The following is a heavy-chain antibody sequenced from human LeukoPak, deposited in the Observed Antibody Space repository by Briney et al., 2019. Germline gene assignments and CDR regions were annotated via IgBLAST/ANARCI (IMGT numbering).Heavy chain of an antibody. V-gene: IGHV3-7*03. CDR2: IKQDGSEK. J-gene: IGHJ4*02. Sequence: GGSLRLSCAASEFTFSNFWMGWVRQAPGKGLEWVANIKQDGSEKYYVDSVKGRFTISRDNAKNSLYLQMNSLRAEDTAVYYCARERARFYSSPYYFDYWGQGTLVTVSS. CDR3: ARERARFYSSPYYFDY. D-gene: IGHD6-13*01. CDR1: EFTFSNFW.